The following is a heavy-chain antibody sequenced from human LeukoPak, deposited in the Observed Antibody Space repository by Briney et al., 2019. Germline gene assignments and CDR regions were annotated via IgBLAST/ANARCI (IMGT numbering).Heavy chain of an antibody. J-gene: IGHJ3*02. V-gene: IGHV4-34*01. CDR2: INHSGST. CDR3: ASLSLDSSSSRDAFDI. D-gene: IGHD6-6*01. CDR1: GGSFSGYY. Sequence: PSETLSLTCAVYGGSFSGYYWSWIRQPPGKGLEWIGEINHSGSTNYNPSLKSRVTISVDTSKNQFSLKLSSVTAADTAVYYCASLSLDSSSSRDAFDIWGQGTMVTVSS.